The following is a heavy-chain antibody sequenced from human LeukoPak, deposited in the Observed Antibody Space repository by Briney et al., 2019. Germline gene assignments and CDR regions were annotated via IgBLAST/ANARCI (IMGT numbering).Heavy chain of an antibody. CDR3: ARERDYYDSSGDAFDI. CDR2: IKQDGSEK. Sequence: GGSLRLSCAASGFTFSSYWMSWVRQAPGKGLEWVANIKQDGSEKYYVDSVKGRFTISRDNAKNSRYLQMNSLRAEDTAVYYCARERDYYDSSGDAFDIWGQGTMVTVSS. CDR1: GFTFSSYW. V-gene: IGHV3-7*01. J-gene: IGHJ3*02. D-gene: IGHD3-22*01.